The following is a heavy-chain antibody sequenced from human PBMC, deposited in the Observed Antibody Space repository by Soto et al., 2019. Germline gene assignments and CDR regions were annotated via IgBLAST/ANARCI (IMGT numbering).Heavy chain of an antibody. Sequence: PGGSLRLSCAASGFTFSSYGMHWVRQAPGKGLEWVAVIWYDGSNKYYADSVKGRFTISRDNSKNTLYLQMNSLRAEDTAVYYCARDTYYGSGSYYNSPLRPNDAFDIWGQGTMVTVSS. V-gene: IGHV3-33*01. CDR1: GFTFSSYG. CDR3: ARDTYYGSGSYYNSPLRPNDAFDI. J-gene: IGHJ3*02. D-gene: IGHD3-10*01. CDR2: IWYDGSNK.